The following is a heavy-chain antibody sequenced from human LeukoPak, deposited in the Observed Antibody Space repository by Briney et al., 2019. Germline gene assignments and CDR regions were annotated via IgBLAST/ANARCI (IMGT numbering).Heavy chain of an antibody. CDR1: GFTFSSYW. CDR2: IKQDGSEK. J-gene: IGHJ6*03. CDR3: AKDSERWLGYYYYYMDV. V-gene: IGHV3-7*01. D-gene: IGHD6-19*01. Sequence: GGSLRLSCAAYGFTFSSYWMSWVRQAPGKGLEWVANIKQDGSEKYYVDSVKGRFTISRDNSKNTLYLQMNSLRAEDTAVHDCAKDSERWLGYYYYYMDVWGKGTTVTVSS.